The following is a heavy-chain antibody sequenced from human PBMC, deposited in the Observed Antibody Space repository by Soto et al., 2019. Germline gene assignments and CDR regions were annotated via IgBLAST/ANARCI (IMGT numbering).Heavy chain of an antibody. CDR1: GGTFKSYV. V-gene: IGHV1-69*01. J-gene: IGHJ4*02. Sequence: QVQLEQSGAEVEKPGSSVKVSCKPSGGTFKSYVLNCVRQAPGQGLEWMGGIIPFLGSADYAQKFQDRVTITADESTSTAYLELSSLRSEDSAVYYCAGTQFDTSGYFPSGLELWGQGTLVTVAS. D-gene: IGHD3-22*01. CDR3: AGTQFDTSGYFPSGLEL. CDR2: IIPFLGSA.